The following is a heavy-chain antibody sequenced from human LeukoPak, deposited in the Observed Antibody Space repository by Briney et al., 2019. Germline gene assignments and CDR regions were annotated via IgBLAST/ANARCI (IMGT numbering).Heavy chain of an antibody. Sequence: GGSLRLSCAASGFTFSTYTMNWVRQAPGKGLEWVSSISRSSDYIYYADSVQGRFTISRDNAKNSLYPQMNSLRAEDTAVYYCARTYYYDSSGYYTDWGQGTPVTVSS. CDR3: ARTYYYDSSGYYTD. J-gene: IGHJ4*02. CDR1: GFTFSTYT. D-gene: IGHD3-22*01. CDR2: ISRSSDYI. V-gene: IGHV3-21*01.